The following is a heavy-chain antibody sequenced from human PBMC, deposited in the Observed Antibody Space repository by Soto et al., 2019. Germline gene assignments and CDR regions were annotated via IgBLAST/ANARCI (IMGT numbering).Heavy chain of an antibody. Sequence: GGSLRLSCAASGFTFSDHYMDWVRQAPGKGLEWVGRTRNKANSYTTEYAASVKGRFTISRDDSKNSLYLQMNSLKTEDTAVYYCARVPNWNDPFFPAPWGQGTLVTVSS. CDR3: ARVPNWNDPFFPAP. J-gene: IGHJ5*02. D-gene: IGHD1-20*01. CDR2: TRNKANSYTT. CDR1: GFTFSDHY. V-gene: IGHV3-72*01.